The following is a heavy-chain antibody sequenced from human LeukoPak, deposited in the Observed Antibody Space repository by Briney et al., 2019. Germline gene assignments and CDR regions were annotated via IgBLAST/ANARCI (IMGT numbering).Heavy chain of an antibody. CDR1: GFTFDDYG. J-gene: IGHJ4*02. CDR3: ARDRGIAVADSFDY. D-gene: IGHD6-19*01. Sequence: GGSLRLSCAASGFTFDDYGMSWVRQAPGKGLEWVSGINWSGGSTGYADSVKGRFTISRDNAKNSLYLQMNSLRAEDTALYYCARDRGIAVADSFDYWGQGTLVTVSS. CDR2: INWSGGST. V-gene: IGHV3-20*04.